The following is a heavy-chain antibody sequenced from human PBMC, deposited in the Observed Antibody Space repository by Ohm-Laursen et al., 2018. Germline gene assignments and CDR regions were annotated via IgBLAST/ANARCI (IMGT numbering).Heavy chain of an antibody. D-gene: IGHD4-23*01. Sequence: SSVKVSCKVSGGTFSSYAISWVRQAPGQGLEWMGGIIPIFGTANYAQKFQGRVTITADKSTSTAYMELSSLRSDDTAVYYCARPLRRWQQFDYWGQGTLVTVSS. CDR1: GGTFSSYA. V-gene: IGHV1-69*06. CDR2: IIPIFGTA. J-gene: IGHJ4*02. CDR3: ARPLRRWQQFDY.